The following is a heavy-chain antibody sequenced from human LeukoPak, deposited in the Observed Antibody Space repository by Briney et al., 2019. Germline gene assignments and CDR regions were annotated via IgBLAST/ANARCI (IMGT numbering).Heavy chain of an antibody. CDR1: GFTFSGSA. Sequence: PGGSLKLSCAASGFTFSGSAMHWVRQASGEGLEWVVRISSKAKGYTTAYAESVKGMFTLSSHDSKNTESLQMDSLKTEATAVYYCTSTLGDSYGDSIDYWGQGTLVTVS. CDR3: TSTLGDSYGDSIDY. CDR2: ISSKAKGYTT. V-gene: IGHV3-73*01. D-gene: IGHD4-17*01. J-gene: IGHJ4*02.